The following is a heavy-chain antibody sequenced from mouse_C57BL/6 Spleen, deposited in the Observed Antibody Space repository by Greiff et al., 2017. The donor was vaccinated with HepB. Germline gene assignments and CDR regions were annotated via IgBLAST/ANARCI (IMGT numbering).Heavy chain of an antibody. J-gene: IGHJ2*01. CDR1: GYAFSSYW. CDR2: IYPGDGDT. CDR3: ARCNRGGNCLDY. D-gene: IGHD2-1*01. Sequence: VHLVESGAELVKPGASVKISCKASGYAFSSYWMNWVKQRPGKGLEWIGQIYPGDGDTNYNGKFKGKATLTADKSSSTAYMQLSSLTSEDSAVYFCARCNRGGNCLDYWGQGTTLTVSS. V-gene: IGHV1-80*01.